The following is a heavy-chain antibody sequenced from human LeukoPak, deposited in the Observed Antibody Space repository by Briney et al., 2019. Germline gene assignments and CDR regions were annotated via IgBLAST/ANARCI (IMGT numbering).Heavy chain of an antibody. CDR3: ARHVATGTADAFDI. CDR1: GGSISSYY. D-gene: IGHD1-1*01. Sequence: PSETLSLTCTVSGGSISSYYWSWIGLPPGMGLEWIAYIYYNGRADYNPSLKSRLTISVDTSKNQFSLKLSSVTAADTAVYHCARHVATGTADAFDIWGQGTMVTVSS. V-gene: IGHV4-59*08. CDR2: IYYNGRA. J-gene: IGHJ3*02.